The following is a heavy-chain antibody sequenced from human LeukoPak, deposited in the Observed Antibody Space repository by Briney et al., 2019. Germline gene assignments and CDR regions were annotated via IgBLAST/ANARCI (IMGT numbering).Heavy chain of an antibody. V-gene: IGHV3-30*02. CDR3: AKARRVYCTSAGCHRGVYFQH. CDR1: GFTFSSYG. CDR2: IRYDGSNK. D-gene: IGHD2-2*02. Sequence: GGSLRLSCAASGFTFSSYGMHWVRQAPGKGLEWVAFIRYDGSNKYYADSVKGRFTISRDNSNNTLYLQMNSLRVEDTAVYYCAKARRVYCTSAGCHRGVYFQHWGQGTLVTVSS. J-gene: IGHJ1*01.